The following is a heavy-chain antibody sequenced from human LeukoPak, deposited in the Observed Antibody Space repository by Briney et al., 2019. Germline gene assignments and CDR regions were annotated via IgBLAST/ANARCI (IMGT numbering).Heavy chain of an antibody. CDR1: GYTFTNYG. J-gene: IGHJ4*02. Sequence: ASVKVSDMASGYTFTNYGINWVRQAPGQGLEWMGWISPYNGNTNYGQKLQGRVTMTTDTSTSTAYMELRSLRSDDTAVYYCATEGGWGPTDYGDYVYWAQGTLVTVSS. V-gene: IGHV1-18*01. D-gene: IGHD4-17*01. CDR2: ISPYNGNT. CDR3: ATEGGWGPTDYGDYVY.